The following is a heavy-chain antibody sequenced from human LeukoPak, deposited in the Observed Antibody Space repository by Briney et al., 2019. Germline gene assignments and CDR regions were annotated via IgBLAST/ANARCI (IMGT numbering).Heavy chain of an antibody. CDR3: GSPDGSPWFDP. D-gene: IGHD3-10*01. CDR2: ISHDGSDP. Sequence: PGKSPRLSCAASGFIFSTYAMHWARQAPGKGLEWVAIISHDGSDPYYADSVKGRFTISRDDSNNTLYLQMDSLRPEDTAVYYCGSPDGSPWFDPWGQGTLVTVSS. V-gene: IGHV3-30*03. CDR1: GFIFSTYA. J-gene: IGHJ5*02.